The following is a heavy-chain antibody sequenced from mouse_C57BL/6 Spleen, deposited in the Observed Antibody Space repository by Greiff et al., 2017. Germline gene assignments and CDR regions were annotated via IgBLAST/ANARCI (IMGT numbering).Heavy chain of an antibody. Sequence: DVMLVESGGGLVQPKGSLKLSCAASGFSFNTYAMNWVRQAPGKGLEWVARIRSKSNNYATYYDVSVKDRFTITRDDSESMLYLQMNNLKTEDPAMYYCVSRWDLWGQGTSVTVSS. V-gene: IGHV10-1*01. J-gene: IGHJ4*01. D-gene: IGHD4-1*01. CDR1: GFSFNTYA. CDR2: IRSKSNNYAT. CDR3: VSRWDL.